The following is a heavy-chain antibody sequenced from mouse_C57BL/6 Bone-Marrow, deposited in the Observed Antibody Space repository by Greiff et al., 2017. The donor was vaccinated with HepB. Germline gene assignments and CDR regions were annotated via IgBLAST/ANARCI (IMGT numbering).Heavy chain of an antibody. J-gene: IGHJ2*01. D-gene: IGHD1-1*01. V-gene: IGHV8-12*01. CDR3: ARSLPLTTVVAFYYFDY. CDR1: GFSLSTSGMG. Sequence: QVTLKVCGPGILQSSQTLSLTCSFSGFSLSTSGMGVSWIRQPSGKGLEWLAHIYWDDDKRYNPSLKSRLTISKDTSRNQVFLKITSVDTADTATYYCARSLPLTTVVAFYYFDYWGQGTTLTVSS. CDR2: IYWDDDK.